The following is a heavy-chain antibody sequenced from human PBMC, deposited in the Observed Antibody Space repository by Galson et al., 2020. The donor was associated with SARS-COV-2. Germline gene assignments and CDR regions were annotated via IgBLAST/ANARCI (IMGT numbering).Heavy chain of an antibody. J-gene: IGHJ6*02. CDR1: GYSISSGYY. Sequence: SETLSLTCTVSGYSISSGYYWGWIRQPPGKGLEWIGSIYHSGSTYYNPSLKSRVTISVDTSKNQFSLKLSSVTAADTAVYYCARVEPLYHYGMDVWGQGTTVTVSS. CDR2: IYHSGST. D-gene: IGHD1-1*01. V-gene: IGHV4-38-2*02. CDR3: ARVEPLYHYGMDV.